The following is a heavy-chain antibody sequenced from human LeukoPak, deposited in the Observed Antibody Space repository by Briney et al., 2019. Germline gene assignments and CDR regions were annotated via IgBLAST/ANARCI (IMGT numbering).Heavy chain of an antibody. D-gene: IGHD4-4*01. V-gene: IGHV4-31*03. CDR3: ARAVTVTNVFDY. CDR1: GGSISSGGYS. J-gene: IGHJ4*02. Sequence: SETLSLTCTVSGGSISSGGYSWNWIRQHPGKGLEWIGSLFNIGSTSYNPSLRSRVTILVDTSKDQFSLKLSSVTAADTAVYYCARAVTVTNVFDYWGQGTLVTVSS. CDR2: LFNIGST.